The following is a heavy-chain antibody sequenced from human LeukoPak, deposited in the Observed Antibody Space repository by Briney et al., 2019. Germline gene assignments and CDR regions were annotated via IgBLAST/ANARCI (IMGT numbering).Heavy chain of an antibody. CDR3: ARISYYYDSSGYDY. Sequence: ASVKVSCKASGYTFTSYGISWVRQARGQGLEWMGWISAYNGSTNYAQKLQGRVTMTTDTSTSTAYMELRSLRSDDTAVYYCARISYYYDSSGYDYWGQGTLVTVSS. CDR1: GYTFTSYG. J-gene: IGHJ4*02. V-gene: IGHV1-18*01. D-gene: IGHD3-22*01. CDR2: ISAYNGST.